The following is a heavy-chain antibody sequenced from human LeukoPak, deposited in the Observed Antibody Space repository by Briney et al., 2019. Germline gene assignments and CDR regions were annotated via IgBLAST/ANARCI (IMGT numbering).Heavy chain of an antibody. CDR3: AKSGSRIAGAGRPVYYFDY. Sequence: GRSLRLSCAASGFTFSSYGMHWVRQAPGKGLEWVAVISYDGSNKYYADSVKGRFTISRDNSKNTLYLQMNSLRAEDTAVYYCAKSGSRIAGAGRPVYYFDYWGQETLVTVSS. J-gene: IGHJ4*02. CDR2: ISYDGSNK. D-gene: IGHD6-19*01. CDR1: GFTFSSYG. V-gene: IGHV3-30*18.